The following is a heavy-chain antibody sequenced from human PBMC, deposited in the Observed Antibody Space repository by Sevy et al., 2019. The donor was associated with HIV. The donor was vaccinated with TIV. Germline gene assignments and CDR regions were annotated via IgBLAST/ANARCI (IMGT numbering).Heavy chain of an antibody. J-gene: IGHJ4*02. CDR3: ARDLEFYDYGDYGPAFMPDY. Sequence: GGSLRLSCAASGFTFSTYGMHWVRQAPGKGLEWVAVMWFDGSNTYYADSVKGRFTISRDIAKNTLHLQMNSLRAEDTVDYYGARDLEFYDYGDYGPAFMPDYWGQGTLVTASS. D-gene: IGHD4-17*01. CDR1: GFTFSTYG. V-gene: IGHV3-33*01. CDR2: MWFDGSNT.